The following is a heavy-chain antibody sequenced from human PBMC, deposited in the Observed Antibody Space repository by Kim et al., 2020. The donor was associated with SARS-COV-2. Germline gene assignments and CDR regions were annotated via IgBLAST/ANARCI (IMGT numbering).Heavy chain of an antibody. CDR3: ATGGYCSSTSCSGFDY. D-gene: IGHD2-2*01. V-gene: IGHV4-31*02. Sequence: SLKSRVTISVDTSKNQFSLKLSSVTAADTAVYYCATGGYCSSTSCSGFDYWGQGTLVTVSS. J-gene: IGHJ4*02.